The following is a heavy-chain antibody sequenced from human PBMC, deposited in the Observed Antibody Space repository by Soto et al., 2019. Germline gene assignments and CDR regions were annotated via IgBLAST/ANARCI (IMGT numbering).Heavy chain of an antibody. D-gene: IGHD3-10*01. CDR3: ARHPGARGAPRPIDY. CDR1: GGSISSSSYY. V-gene: IGHV4-39*01. CDR2: IYYSGST. J-gene: IGHJ4*02. Sequence: SETLSLTCTVSGGSISSSSYYWGWIRQPPGKGLEWIGSIYYSGSTYYNPSLKSRVTISVDTSKNQFSLKLSSVTAADTAVYYCARHPGARGAPRPIDYWGQGTLVTVSS.